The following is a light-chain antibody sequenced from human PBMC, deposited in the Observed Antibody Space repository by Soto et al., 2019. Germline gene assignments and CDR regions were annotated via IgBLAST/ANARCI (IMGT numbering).Light chain of an antibody. Sequence: QSVLTQPPSVSGAPGQRVTISCTGTSSNIGAGYDVQWYQQLPGTAPKLLIYGNNNRPSGVPDRFSGSKSATSASLAITGLQAEDEADYYCQSYDSSLSGVVFGGGTKRTVL. CDR1: SSNIGAGYD. CDR3: QSYDSSLSGVV. CDR2: GNN. V-gene: IGLV1-40*01. J-gene: IGLJ2*01.